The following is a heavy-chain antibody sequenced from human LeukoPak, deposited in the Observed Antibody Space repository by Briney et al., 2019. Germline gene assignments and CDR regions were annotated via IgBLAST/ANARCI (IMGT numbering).Heavy chain of an antibody. D-gene: IGHD3-10*01. V-gene: IGHV1-18*04. Sequence: ASVKVSCKASGYTFTSYGISWARQAPGQGLEWMGWISAYNGNTNYAQKLQGRVTMTTDTSTSTAYMELRSLRSDDTAVYYCAREGYYYGSGSYQGDYWGQGTLVTVSS. J-gene: IGHJ4*02. CDR3: AREGYYYGSGSYQGDY. CDR1: GYTFTSYG. CDR2: ISAYNGNT.